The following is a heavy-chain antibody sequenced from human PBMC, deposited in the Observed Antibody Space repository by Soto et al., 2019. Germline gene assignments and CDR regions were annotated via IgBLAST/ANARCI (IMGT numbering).Heavy chain of an antibody. V-gene: IGHV3-30*18. CDR1: GFTFSSYG. CDR2: ISYDGSNK. CDR3: AKVPRARRDHAFDI. J-gene: IGHJ3*02. Sequence: QVQLVESGGGVVQPGRSLRLSCAASGFTFSSYGMHWVRQAPGKGLEWVAVISYDGSNKYYADSVKGRFTISRDNSKNTLYLQMNSLRAEDTAVYYCAKVPRARRDHAFDIWGQGTMVTVSS.